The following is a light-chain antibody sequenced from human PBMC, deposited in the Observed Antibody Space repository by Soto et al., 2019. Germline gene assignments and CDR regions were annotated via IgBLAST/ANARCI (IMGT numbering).Light chain of an antibody. CDR2: GVS. CDR1: SSDVGSYNL. CDR3: CSYAGGTTPWV. J-gene: IGLJ3*02. V-gene: IGLV2-23*02. Sequence: QSALTQPASVSGSPGQSITISCTGTSSDVGSYNLVSWYQQHPGKAPKLMIFGVSKRPSGVSNRFSGSKSGSTASLTISGLQAEDEADYYCCSYAGGTTPWVFGGGTKLTVL.